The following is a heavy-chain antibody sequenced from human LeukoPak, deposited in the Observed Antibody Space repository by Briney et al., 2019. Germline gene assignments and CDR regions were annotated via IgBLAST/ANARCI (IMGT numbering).Heavy chain of an antibody. CDR1: GFTFNTFA. V-gene: IGHV3-23*01. CDR3: AKSHSSSSLGAFDI. D-gene: IGHD6-13*01. CDR2: ISGNGYNT. J-gene: IGHJ3*02. Sequence: GGSLRLSCAASGFTFNTFAMSWVRQAPGKGQEWVSAISGNGYNTYFAASVKGRFAIFRDNSRNTLFLQMNSLRAEDTAVYYCAKSHSSSSLGAFDIWGQGTMVTVSS.